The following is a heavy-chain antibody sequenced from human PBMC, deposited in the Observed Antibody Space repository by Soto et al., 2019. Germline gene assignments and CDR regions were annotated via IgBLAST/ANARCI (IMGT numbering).Heavy chain of an antibody. CDR3: ASDRVLGGAQQVVRVAY. Sequence: QVQLVESGGGVVQPGRSLRLSCAASGFTFSRYGMHWVRQAPGKGLEWVAVIWYDGSNKDYADSVKGRFTISRDNSKNTRYLQMNSLRAEETAVYYCASDRVLGGAQQVVRVAYWGQGTLVTVSS. V-gene: IGHV3-33*01. J-gene: IGHJ4*02. D-gene: IGHD6-13*01. CDR2: IWYDGSNK. CDR1: GFTFSRYG.